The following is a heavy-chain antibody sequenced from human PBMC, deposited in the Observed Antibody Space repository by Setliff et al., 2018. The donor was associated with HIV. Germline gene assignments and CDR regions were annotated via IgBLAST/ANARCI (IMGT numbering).Heavy chain of an antibody. D-gene: IGHD3-22*01. J-gene: IGHJ1*01. CDR1: GYTFTSYG. CDR3: ARDPFPPTNYYDSSAYPFAEYFHH. CDR2: ISTYNADT. Sequence: ASVKVSCKASGYTFTSYGISWVRQAPGQGLEWMGWISTYNADTNYAKKVQGRVTMTTDTSTSTAYMELSSLRSEDTAVYYCARDPFPPTNYYDSSAYPFAEYFHHWGQGTLVTVSS. V-gene: IGHV1-18*01.